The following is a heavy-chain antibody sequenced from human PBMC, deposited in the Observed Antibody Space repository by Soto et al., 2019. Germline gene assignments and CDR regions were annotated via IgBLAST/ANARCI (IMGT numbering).Heavy chain of an antibody. J-gene: IGHJ5*02. CDR2: SYHSGST. CDR3: ARDRAAAAGGGGFDP. CDR1: GGSISSSNW. D-gene: IGHD6-13*01. V-gene: IGHV4-4*02. Sequence: PSETLSLTCAVSGGSISSSNWWSWVRQPPGKGLEWIGESYHSGSTNYNPSLKRRVTISVDKSKNQFSLKLSSVTAADTAVYYCARDRAAAAGGGGFDPWGQGTLVTVSS.